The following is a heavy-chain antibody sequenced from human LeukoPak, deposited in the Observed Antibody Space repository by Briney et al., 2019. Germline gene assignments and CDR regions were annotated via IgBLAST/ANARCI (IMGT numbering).Heavy chain of an antibody. CDR2: ISSSSSYI. D-gene: IGHD3-3*01. Sequence: GGSLRLSCAASGFTFSSYSMNWVRQAPGKGLEWVSSISSSSSYIYYADSVKGRFTISRDNAKNSLYLQMNSLRAEDMAVYYCARDGLAGYDFWGGYSGPLDYWGQGTLVTVSS. CDR3: ARDGLAGYDFWGGYSGPLDY. CDR1: GFTFSSYS. J-gene: IGHJ4*02. V-gene: IGHV3-21*01.